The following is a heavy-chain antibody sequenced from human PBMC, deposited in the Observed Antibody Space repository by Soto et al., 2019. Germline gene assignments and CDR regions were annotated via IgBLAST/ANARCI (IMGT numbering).Heavy chain of an antibody. Sequence: QVQLVQSGAEVKKPGSSVKVSCKASGGTFSTSTFTWVRQAPGQGLEWMGRTIPLLNVADYAQDFQGRVTITADKSTSPAYMELTSLTSKDTAVYYCARDSPIGSTYSGYDAINSWGQGTLVTVSS. J-gene: IGHJ4*02. D-gene: IGHD5-12*01. CDR1: GGTFSTST. CDR2: TIPLLNVA. V-gene: IGHV1-69*08. CDR3: ARDSPIGSTYSGYDAINS.